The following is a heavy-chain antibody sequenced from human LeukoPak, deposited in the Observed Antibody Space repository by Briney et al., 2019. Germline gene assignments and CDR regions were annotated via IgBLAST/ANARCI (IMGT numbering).Heavy chain of an antibody. CDR1: GYTFTSYY. CDR3: ATGDWGAH. D-gene: IGHD3/OR15-3a*01. J-gene: IGHJ4*02. V-gene: IGHV1-69-2*01. Sequence: ASVKVSCKASGYTFTSYYMHWVRQAPGKGLEWMGLVDPEDGETIYAEKFQGRVTITADTSTDTAYMELSSLRSEDTAVYYCATGDWGAHWGQGTLVTVSS. CDR2: VDPEDGET.